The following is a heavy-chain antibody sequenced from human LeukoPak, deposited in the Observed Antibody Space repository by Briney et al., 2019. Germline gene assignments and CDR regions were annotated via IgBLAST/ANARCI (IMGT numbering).Heavy chain of an antibody. Sequence: GGTLRLSCAASGFTFSSHGMSWVRQAPGKGLEWVSTISGSGDYTYYADSVKGRFTISRDNAKKSLYLQMNSLRAKDTAVYYCARDSRRGQIAAADGFDPWGQGTLVTVSS. J-gene: IGHJ5*02. CDR1: GFTFSSHG. D-gene: IGHD6-13*01. CDR2: ISGSGDYT. V-gene: IGHV3-23*01. CDR3: ARDSRRGQIAAADGFDP.